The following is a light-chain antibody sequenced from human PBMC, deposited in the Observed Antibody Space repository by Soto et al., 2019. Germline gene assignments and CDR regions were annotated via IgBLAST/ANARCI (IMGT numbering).Light chain of an antibody. CDR2: DVA. CDR3: SSYTSSGTYA. J-gene: IGLJ1*01. V-gene: IGLV2-14*03. Sequence: QSVLTQPASASGSPGQSITISCTGISADVGTSNFVSWYQHHPGKAPRLILYDVANRPSGVSNRFSGSKSGDTASLTISGLQADDEADYYCSSYTSSGTYAFGTGTKVTVL. CDR1: SADVGTSNF.